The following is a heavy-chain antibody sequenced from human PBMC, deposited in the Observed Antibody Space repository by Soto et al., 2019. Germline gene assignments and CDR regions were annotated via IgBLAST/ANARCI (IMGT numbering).Heavy chain of an antibody. CDR1: GYTFTSYV. CDR3: AIVGTTGSLEY. CDR2: INAGNGNS. D-gene: IGHD1-26*01. J-gene: IGHJ4*02. V-gene: IGHV1-3*01. Sequence: GASVKVSCKASGYTFTSYVMHWVRQAPGQRLEWMGWINAGNGNSKYSQQFQGRATFTRDTSASTAYMELSSLRSEDTAVCYCAIVGTTGSLEYWGQGTLVTVSS.